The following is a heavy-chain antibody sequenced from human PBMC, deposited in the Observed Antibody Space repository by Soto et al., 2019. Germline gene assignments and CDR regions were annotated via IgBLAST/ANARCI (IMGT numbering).Heavy chain of an antibody. CDR2: IGVCNGNT. J-gene: IGHJ4*01. CDR1: GFTFITSD. Sequence: SVKVSCKASGFTFITSDVSWVRQAPGQGLEWLGWIGVCNGNTNYAQNLQERVTITTDKSTSTAYMELRSLRFEDTGGDYCEAGVYHDRSGYSSVYWG. V-gene: IGHV1-58*01. CDR3: EAGVYHDRSGYSSVY. D-gene: IGHD3-22*01.